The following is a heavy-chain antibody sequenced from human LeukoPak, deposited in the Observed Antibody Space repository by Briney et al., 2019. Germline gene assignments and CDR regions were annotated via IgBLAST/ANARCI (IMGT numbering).Heavy chain of an antibody. CDR1: GFTFSDYY. Sequence: GGSLRLSCAASGFTFSDYYMTWIRQAPGKGLEWVSYISSGGSTIYYADSVKGRFTISRDNAKNSLYLQMNSLRAEDTAVYYRARRRDSGSLQHFDYWGQGTLVTVSS. V-gene: IGHV3-11*01. J-gene: IGHJ4*02. CDR3: ARRRDSGSLQHFDY. D-gene: IGHD1-26*01. CDR2: ISSGGSTI.